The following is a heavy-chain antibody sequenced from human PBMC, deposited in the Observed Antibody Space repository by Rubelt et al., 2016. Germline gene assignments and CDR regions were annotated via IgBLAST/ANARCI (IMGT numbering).Heavy chain of an antibody. V-gene: IGHV4-39*07. Sequence: QLQLQESGPRLVKPSETLSLTCTVSGGSISSSSYYWGWIRQPPGKGLEWIGSIYYSGSTYYNPPLKSRVTISVDTSKNQFSLKLSSVTAADTAVYYCARGKEGLGVTMMDYWGQGTLVTVSS. J-gene: IGHJ4*02. CDR2: IYYSGST. CDR3: ARGKEGLGVTMMDY. CDR1: GGSISSSSYY. D-gene: IGHD3-22*01.